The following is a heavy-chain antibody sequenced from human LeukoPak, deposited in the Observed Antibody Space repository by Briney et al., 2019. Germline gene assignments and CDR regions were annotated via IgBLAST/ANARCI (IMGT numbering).Heavy chain of an antibody. D-gene: IGHD1-26*01. CDR3: AAASGAMGATHAFDI. V-gene: IGHV1-69*05. J-gene: IGHJ3*02. CDR1: GGTFSSYA. CDR2: IIPIFGTA. Sequence: SSVTVSCQASGGTFSSYAISWVRPAPGQGLEWMGGIIPIFGTANYAQKFQGRVTITTDESTSTAYMELSSLRSEDTAVYFCAAASGAMGATHAFDIWGQGTMVTVSS.